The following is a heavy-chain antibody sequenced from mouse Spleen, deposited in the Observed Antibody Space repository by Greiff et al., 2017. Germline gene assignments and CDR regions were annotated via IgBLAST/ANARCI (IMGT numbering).Heavy chain of an antibody. D-gene: IGHD2-3*01. J-gene: IGHJ4*01. CDR1: GFTFSSYA. CDR2: ISSGGSYT. Sequence: EVQLVESGGGLVKPGGSLKLSCAASGFTFSSYAMSWVRQTPEKRLEWVATISSGGSYTYYPDSVKGRFTISRDNAKNTLYLQMSSLRSEDTAMYYCARQDGDGYYFAMDYWGQGTSVTVSS. CDR3: ARQDGDGYYFAMDY. V-gene: IGHV5-9-3*01.